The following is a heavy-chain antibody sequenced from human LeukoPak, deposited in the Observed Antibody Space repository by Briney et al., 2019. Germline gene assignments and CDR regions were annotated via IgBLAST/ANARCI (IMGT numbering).Heavy chain of an antibody. Sequence: ASVKVSCKASGYTFTSYDINWVRQATGQGLEWMGWMNPNSGNTGYAQKFQGRVTMTRNTSISTAYMELSSLRSEDTAVYYCARGWAAAGTLPTESYYYYYGMDVWGQGTTVIVSS. CDR2: MNPNSGNT. J-gene: IGHJ6*02. CDR3: ARGWAAAGTLPTESYYYYYGMDV. D-gene: IGHD6-13*01. V-gene: IGHV1-8*01. CDR1: GYTFTSYD.